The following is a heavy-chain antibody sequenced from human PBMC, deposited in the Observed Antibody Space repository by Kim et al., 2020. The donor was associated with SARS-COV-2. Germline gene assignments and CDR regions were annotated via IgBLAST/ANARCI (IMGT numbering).Heavy chain of an antibody. J-gene: IGHJ4*02. CDR3: ARGVIITMVRGVILDY. Sequence: SETLSLTCAVYGGSFSGYYWSWIRQPPGKGLEWIGEINHSGSTNYNPSLKSRVTISVDTSKNQFSLKLSSVTAADTAVYYCARGVIITMVRGVILDYWGQGTLVTVSS. V-gene: IGHV4-34*01. CDR2: INHSGST. D-gene: IGHD3-10*01. CDR1: GGSFSGYY.